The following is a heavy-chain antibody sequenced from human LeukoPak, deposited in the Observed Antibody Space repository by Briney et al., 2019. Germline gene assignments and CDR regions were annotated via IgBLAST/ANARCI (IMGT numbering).Heavy chain of an antibody. CDR3: ATALHSSSWSFDY. D-gene: IGHD6-13*01. CDR2: IKQDGSER. CDR1: GFTFSNYW. Sequence: GGSLRLSCAASGFTFSNYWMSWVRPAAGKGLEWVANIKQDGSERYYVDSVRGRFTISRDNAKNSLFLQIHSLGAEDTAVYYCATALHSSSWSFDYWGQGTLVAVSS. J-gene: IGHJ4*02. V-gene: IGHV3-7*01.